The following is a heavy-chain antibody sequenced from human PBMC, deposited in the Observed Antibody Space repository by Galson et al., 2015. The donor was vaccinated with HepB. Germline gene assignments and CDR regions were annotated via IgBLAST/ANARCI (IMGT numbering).Heavy chain of an antibody. CDR1: GFTFSSYA. J-gene: IGHJ2*01. CDR2: ISYDGSNK. Sequence: SLRLSCAASGFTFSSYAMHWVRQAPGKGLEWVAVISYDGSNKYYADSVKGRFTISRDNSKNTLYLQMNSLRAEDTAVYYCARDGGRRINWYFDLWGRGTLVTVSS. CDR3: ARDGGRRINWYFDL. D-gene: IGHD2-15*01. V-gene: IGHV3-30*04.